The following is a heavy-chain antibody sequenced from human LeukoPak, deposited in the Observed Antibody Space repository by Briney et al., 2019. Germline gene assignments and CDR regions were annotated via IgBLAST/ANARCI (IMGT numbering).Heavy chain of an antibody. CDR3: ARDRAYGDYYTPFDY. D-gene: IGHD4-17*01. CDR1: GGSISSYY. CDR2: IYYSGST. V-gene: IGHV4-59*01. J-gene: IGHJ4*02. Sequence: PSETLSLTCTVSGGSISSYYWSWIRQPPGKGLEWIGYIYYSGSTNYNPSLKSRVTISVDTSKNQFSLKLSSVTAADTAVYYFARDRAYGDYYTPFDYWGQGTLVTVSS.